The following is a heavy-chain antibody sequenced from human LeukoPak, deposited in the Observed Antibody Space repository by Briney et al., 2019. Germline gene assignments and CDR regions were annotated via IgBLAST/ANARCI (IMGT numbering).Heavy chain of an antibody. Sequence: ASVKVSCKASGYTFTGYYMHWVRQAPGQGLEWMGWINPNSGGTNYAQKFQGRVTMTRDTSTSTAYMELSRLRSDDTAVYYCARNPYVHYYYYMDVWGKGTTVTVSS. D-gene: IGHD3-16*01. J-gene: IGHJ6*03. V-gene: IGHV1-2*02. CDR1: GYTFTGYY. CDR2: INPNSGGT. CDR3: ARNPYVHYYYYMDV.